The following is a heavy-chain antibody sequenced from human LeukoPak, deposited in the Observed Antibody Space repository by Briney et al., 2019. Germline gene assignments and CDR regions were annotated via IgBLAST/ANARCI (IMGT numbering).Heavy chain of an antibody. CDR2: INHSGST. V-gene: IGHV4-34*01. Sequence: SETLSLTCAVYGGSFSGYYWSWIRQPPGKGLEWIGEINHSGSTNYNPSLKSRVTISVDTSKNQFSLKLSSVTAADTAVYYCARGQQLALYWGQGTLVTVSS. D-gene: IGHD6-13*01. CDR3: ARGQQLALY. J-gene: IGHJ4*02. CDR1: GGSFSGYY.